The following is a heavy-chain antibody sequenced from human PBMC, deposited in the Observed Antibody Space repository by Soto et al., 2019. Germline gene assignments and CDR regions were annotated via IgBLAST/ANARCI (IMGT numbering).Heavy chain of an antibody. CDR3: ARGAVPAAIGAFDI. J-gene: IGHJ3*02. Sequence: GASVKVSCKASGGTFSSYAIIWVRQAPGQGREWMGGIIPIFGTANYAQKFQGRVTITADESTSTAYMELSSLRSEDTAVYYCARGAVPAAIGAFDIWGQGTMVTVSS. V-gene: IGHV1-69*13. D-gene: IGHD2-2*01. CDR2: IIPIFGTA. CDR1: GGTFSSYA.